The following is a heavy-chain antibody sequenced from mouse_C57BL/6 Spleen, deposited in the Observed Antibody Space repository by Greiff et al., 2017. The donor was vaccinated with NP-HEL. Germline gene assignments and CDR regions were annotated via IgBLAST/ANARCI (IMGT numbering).Heavy chain of an antibody. CDR1: GYAFTNYL. CDR2: INPGSGGT. V-gene: IGHV1-54*01. D-gene: IGHD3-2*02. J-gene: IGHJ2*01. Sequence: VMLVESGAELVRPGTSVKVSCKASGYAFTNYLIEWVKQRPGQGLEWIGVINPGSGGTNYNEKFKGKATLTADKSSSTAYMQLSSLTSEDSAVYFCARRGTAQAFDYWGQGTTLTVSS. CDR3: ARRGTAQAFDY.